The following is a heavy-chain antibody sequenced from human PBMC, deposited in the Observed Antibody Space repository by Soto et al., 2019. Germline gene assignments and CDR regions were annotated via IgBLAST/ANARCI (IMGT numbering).Heavy chain of an antibody. D-gene: IGHD1-26*01. V-gene: IGHV3-33*01. J-gene: IGHJ2*01. CDR3: VRDPVALRNRVRVGYFNL. Sequence: LRLSCAASGFVFNMYGMHWVRQAPGKGLEWVGVIWHDGSGTYYADALKGRFTISRDNSKNTLFLQMDSLTVEDTAVYYCVRDPVALRNRVRVGYFNLWGRGTQVTVSS. CDR2: IWHDGSGT. CDR1: GFVFNMYG.